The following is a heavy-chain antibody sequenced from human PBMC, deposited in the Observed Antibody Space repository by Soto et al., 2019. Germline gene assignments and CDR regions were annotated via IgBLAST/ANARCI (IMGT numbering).Heavy chain of an antibody. J-gene: IGHJ4*02. CDR3: ARDADKAVALSY. CDR1: GFTFSSYG. D-gene: IGHD6-19*01. Sequence: GGSLRLSCAASGFTFSSYGMHWVRQAPGKGLEWVAVIWYDGSNKYYADSVKGLFTISRDNSKNTLFLQMNSLRAEDTAVYYCARDADKAVALSYWGQGTLVTVS. CDR2: IWYDGSNK. V-gene: IGHV3-33*01.